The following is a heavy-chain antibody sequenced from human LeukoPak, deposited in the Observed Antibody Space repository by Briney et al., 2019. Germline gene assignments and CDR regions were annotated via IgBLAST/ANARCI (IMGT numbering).Heavy chain of an antibody. J-gene: IGHJ5*02. CDR1: GGTFSSYA. Sequence: GASVKVSCKASGGTFSSYAISWVRQAPGQGLEWMGGIIPIFGTANYAQKFQGRVTITADESTSTAYMELSSLRSEDTAVYYCAREYDPGHWFDPWGQGTLVTVSS. V-gene: IGHV1-69*13. CDR2: IIPIFGTA. CDR3: AREYDPGHWFDP. D-gene: IGHD3-16*01.